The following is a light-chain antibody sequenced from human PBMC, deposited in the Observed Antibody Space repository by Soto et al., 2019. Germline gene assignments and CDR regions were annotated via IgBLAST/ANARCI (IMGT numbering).Light chain of an antibody. CDR3: QQRSIWPLT. Sequence: EIVLTQSPATLSLSPGDRATLSCRACQSINSYLAWYQQKPGQAPRLLIYDASNRATGIPAGFSGSGSGTDFTLTISSLEPEDFAVYYCQQRSIWPLTFGGGTKVEIK. CDR1: QSINSY. J-gene: IGKJ4*01. CDR2: DAS. V-gene: IGKV3-11*01.